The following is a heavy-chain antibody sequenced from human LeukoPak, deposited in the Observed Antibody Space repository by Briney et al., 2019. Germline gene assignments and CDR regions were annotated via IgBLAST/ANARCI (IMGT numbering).Heavy chain of an antibody. V-gene: IGHV4-39*07. J-gene: IGHJ5*02. CDR1: GGSISNNNYF. CDR3: ARALAAATGYNWFDP. D-gene: IGHD6-13*01. CDR2: IFYTGTA. Sequence: SETLSLTCNVSGGSISNNNYFWAWIRQPPGKGLEWLGSIFYTGTAYYNPSLKSRVTISVDTSKNQFSLKLSSVTAADTAVYYCARALAAATGYNWFDPWGQGTLVTVSS.